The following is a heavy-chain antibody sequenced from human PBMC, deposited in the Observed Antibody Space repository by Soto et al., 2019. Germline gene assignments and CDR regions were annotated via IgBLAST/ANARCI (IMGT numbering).Heavy chain of an antibody. D-gene: IGHD3-3*01. CDR3: AKKVTIYAVDPADY. J-gene: IGHJ4*02. CDR1: GFTFSDFG. V-gene: IGHV3-23*01. Sequence: VQLLESGGGLVQPGGSLRLSCAASGFTFSDFGMSWVRQAPGKGLEWVSVISASGDATYYAASVKGRFTLSRDNSKKTLYLQMNSLTVADTAVYYCAKKVTIYAVDPADYWGQGTQVTVSS. CDR2: ISASGDAT.